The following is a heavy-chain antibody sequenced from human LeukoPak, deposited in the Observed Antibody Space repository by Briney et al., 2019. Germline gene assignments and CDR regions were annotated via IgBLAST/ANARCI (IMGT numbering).Heavy chain of an antibody. D-gene: IGHD2-8*01. V-gene: IGHV3-30-3*01. CDR1: GFTFSSYA. J-gene: IGHJ4*02. CDR3: ARDAPTDIVLMVYAGLTYYFDY. Sequence: GGSLRLSCAASGFTFSSYAMHWVRQAPGKGLEWVAVISYDGSNKYYADSVKGRFTISRDNSKNTLYLQMNSLRAEDTAVYYCARDAPTDIVLMVYAGLTYYFDYWGQGTLVTVSS. CDR2: ISYDGSNK.